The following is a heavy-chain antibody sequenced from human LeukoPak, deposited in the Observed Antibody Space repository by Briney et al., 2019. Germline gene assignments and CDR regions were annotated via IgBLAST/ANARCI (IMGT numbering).Heavy chain of an antibody. V-gene: IGHV3-7*03. CDR3: ARHSNGWSEGTY. D-gene: IGHD6-19*01. J-gene: IGHJ4*02. CDR2: IKQEGSEK. Sequence: PGGSLRLSCAASGFTFRNYWMTWVRQAPGKGLEWVANIKQEGSEKNYVDSVKGRFSISRDNAKNSLYLQMNSLRAEDTAVYYCARHSNGWSEGTYWGQGTLVTVTS. CDR1: GFTFRNYW.